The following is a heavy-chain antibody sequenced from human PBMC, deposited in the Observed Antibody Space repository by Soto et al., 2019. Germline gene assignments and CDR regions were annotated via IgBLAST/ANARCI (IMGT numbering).Heavy chain of an antibody. J-gene: IGHJ4*02. V-gene: IGHV3-33*01. D-gene: IGHD6-19*01. CDR1: GFTFSSYG. CDR2: IWYDGSNK. Sequence: QVQLVESGGGVVQPRRSLRLSCAASGFTFSSYGMHWVRQAPGKGLEWVAVIWYDGSNKYYADSVKGRFTISRDNSKNTLYLQMNSLRAEDTAVYYCARVLVAGTDRALDYWGQGTLVTVSS. CDR3: ARVLVAGTDRALDY.